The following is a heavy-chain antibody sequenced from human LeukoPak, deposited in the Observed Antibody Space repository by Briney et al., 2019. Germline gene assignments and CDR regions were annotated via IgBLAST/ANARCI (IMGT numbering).Heavy chain of an antibody. Sequence: SQSLSLTCAISGDSVSSNSVTWNWIRQSPSRGLEWLGRTYYRSTWYNDYAVSVRGRITVNPDTSKNQFSLHLNSVTPEDTAVYYCTRRLTQYDCFDPWGQGILVTVSS. V-gene: IGHV6-1*01. CDR1: GDSVSSNSVT. CDR3: TRRLTQYDCFDP. D-gene: IGHD2-2*01. J-gene: IGHJ5*02. CDR2: TYYRSTWYN.